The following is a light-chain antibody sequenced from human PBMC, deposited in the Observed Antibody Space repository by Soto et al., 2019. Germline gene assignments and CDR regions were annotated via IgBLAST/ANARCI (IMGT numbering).Light chain of an antibody. CDR2: AAS. J-gene: IGKJ2*01. Sequence: IQMTQSPSSLSASVGERVIITCRADHSISNYLNWYQQRPGKVPKLLIYAASTLQSGVPSRFSGSGSGRVFTLTINSLQPEDFATYYCQQSYSTLGTFGRGTRVEI. V-gene: IGKV1-39*01. CDR1: HSISNY. CDR3: QQSYSTLGT.